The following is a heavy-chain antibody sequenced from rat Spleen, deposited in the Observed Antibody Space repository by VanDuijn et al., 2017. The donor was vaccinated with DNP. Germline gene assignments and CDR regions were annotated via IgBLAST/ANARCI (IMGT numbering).Heavy chain of an antibody. CDR1: GFTFSDYN. Sequence: EVQLVESDGGLVQPGRSLKVSCAASGFTFSDYNMAWVRQAPKKGLEWVATIVHDGSRTYYQDSVKGRFTISRNNVNSILNLQMDSLRSEDTATYYCARGGRSYFDYWGQGTLVTVSS. D-gene: IGHD1-11*01. CDR3: ARGGRSYFDY. CDR2: IVHDGSRT. J-gene: IGHJ3*01. V-gene: IGHV5S10*01.